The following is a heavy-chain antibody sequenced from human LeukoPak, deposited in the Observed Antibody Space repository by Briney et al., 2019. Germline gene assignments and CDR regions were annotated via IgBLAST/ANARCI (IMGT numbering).Heavy chain of an antibody. Sequence: ASVKVSCKASGYTFTVYFMHWVRQAPGQGLEWMGWINPNSGGTNYAQKFQGRVTMTRDTSISTAYMELSRLRSDDTAVYYCARVDYYGSGDGPNLTDYWGQGTLVTVSS. D-gene: IGHD3-10*01. CDR2: INPNSGGT. V-gene: IGHV1-2*02. J-gene: IGHJ4*02. CDR3: ARVDYYGSGDGPNLTDY. CDR1: GYTFTVYF.